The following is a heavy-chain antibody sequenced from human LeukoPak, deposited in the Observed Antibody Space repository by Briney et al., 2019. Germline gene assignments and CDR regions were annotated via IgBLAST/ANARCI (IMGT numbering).Heavy chain of an antibody. D-gene: IGHD4-17*01. Sequence: PSETLSLTCNVSGGSISNSYWNWLRQPAGKGLEWIGRSHTSGSTYYIPSLKRRVTMSLDTSNNHFSLKLTSVTAADTALYYCARGDSGDYPDFYYYAMDVWGQGTTVTVSS. V-gene: IGHV4-4*07. CDR2: SHTSGST. J-gene: IGHJ6*02. CDR3: ARGDSGDYPDFYYYAMDV. CDR1: GGSISNSY.